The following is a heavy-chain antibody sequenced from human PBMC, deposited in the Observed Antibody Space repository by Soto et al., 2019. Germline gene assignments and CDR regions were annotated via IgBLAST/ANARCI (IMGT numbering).Heavy chain of an antibody. CDR3: ATGDEVALEDAFDI. Sequence: QVTLKESGPVLVKPTETLTLTCTVSGFSLSNARMGVSWIRQPPGKALEWLAHIFSNDEKSYSTSLKSRLTISHETSKNQVVLTKTNMDPVDTATYYCATGDEVALEDAFDIWGQGTMVTVSS. J-gene: IGHJ3*02. CDR1: GFSLSNARMG. V-gene: IGHV2-26*01. CDR2: IFSNDEK. D-gene: IGHD3-16*01.